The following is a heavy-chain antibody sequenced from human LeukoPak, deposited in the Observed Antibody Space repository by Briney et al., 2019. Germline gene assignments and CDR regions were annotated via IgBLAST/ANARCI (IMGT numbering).Heavy chain of an antibody. D-gene: IGHD3-10*01. CDR3: ARAGRSALLFDY. V-gene: IGHV4-34*01. Sequence: GEINHSGSTNYHPSLKSRVTISVDTSKNQFSVKLNSVTAADTAVYYCARAGRSALLFDYWGQGTLVTVSS. J-gene: IGHJ4*02. CDR2: INHSGST.